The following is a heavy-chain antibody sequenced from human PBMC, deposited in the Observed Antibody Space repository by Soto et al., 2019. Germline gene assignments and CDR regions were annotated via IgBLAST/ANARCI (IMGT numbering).Heavy chain of an antibody. D-gene: IGHD3-3*01. J-gene: IGHJ6*02. CDR2: INHSGST. V-gene: IGHV4-34*01. Sequence: SETLSLTCAVNGGSFSGYYWSWIRQPPGKGLEWIGEINHSGSTNYNPSLKSRVTISVDTSKNQFSLKLSSVTAADTAVYYCARVRSWSGRYGHRGSYYGMDVWGPGTTVTVSS. CDR3: ARVRSWSGRYGHRGSYYGMDV. CDR1: GGSFSGYY.